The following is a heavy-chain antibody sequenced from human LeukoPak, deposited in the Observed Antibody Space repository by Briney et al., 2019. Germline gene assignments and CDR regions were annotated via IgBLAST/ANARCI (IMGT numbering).Heavy chain of an antibody. CDR2: INPNSGGT. CDR1: GYTFTGYY. D-gene: IGHD6-13*01. J-gene: IGHJ4*02. Sequence: ASVKVSCKASGYTFTGYYMHWVRQAPGQGLEWMGWINPNSGGTNYAQKFQGRVTMTRDTSISTACMELSRLRSDDTAVYYCARDPHSRYGYWGQGTLVTVSS. CDR3: ARDPHSRYGY. V-gene: IGHV1-2*02.